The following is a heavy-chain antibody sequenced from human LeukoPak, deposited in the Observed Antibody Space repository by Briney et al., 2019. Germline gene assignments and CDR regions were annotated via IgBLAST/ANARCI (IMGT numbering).Heavy chain of an antibody. J-gene: IGHJ4*02. D-gene: IGHD3-22*01. Sequence: SETLSLTCTVSGGSIISYYWSWIRQPAGKGLEWIGRIYTSGSTNSNPSLKRRVTMSVDTTTNHFSLKLSSVNAADTAVYYCAGEGKYYYDSSGYYPDYWGQGTLVTVSS. CDR1: GGSIISYY. CDR3: AGEGKYYYDSSGYYPDY. CDR2: IYTSGST. V-gene: IGHV4-4*07.